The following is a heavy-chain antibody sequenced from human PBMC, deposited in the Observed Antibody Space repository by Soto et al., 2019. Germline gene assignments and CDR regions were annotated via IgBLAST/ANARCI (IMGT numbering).Heavy chain of an antibody. CDR3: ARDPSTGYYDSSGYSH. J-gene: IGHJ4*02. Sequence: QVQLVQSGTEVKKPGSSVKVSCKASGGTFSSYAISWVRQAPGQGLEWMGGIIPIFGTANYAQKFQGRVTITADKLTSTAYMELSSLRCEDTAVYYCARDPSTGYYDSSGYSHWGQGTLVTVSS. V-gene: IGHV1-69*06. CDR1: GGTFSSYA. D-gene: IGHD3-22*01. CDR2: IIPIFGTA.